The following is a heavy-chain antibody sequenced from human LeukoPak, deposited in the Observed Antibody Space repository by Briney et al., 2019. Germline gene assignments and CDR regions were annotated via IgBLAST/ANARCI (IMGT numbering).Heavy chain of an antibody. D-gene: IGHD6-13*01. J-gene: IGHJ4*02. CDR2: ISSSGTAI. Sequence: RTGGSLRLSCAASGFTFSSYEMNWVRQAPGKGLEWVSYISSSGTAIYYADSVKGRFTISRDNAKNSLYLQMNSLRAEDTAVYYCARDLEQQLVGVDYWGQGTLVTVSS. V-gene: IGHV3-48*03. CDR1: GFTFSSYE. CDR3: ARDLEQQLVGVDY.